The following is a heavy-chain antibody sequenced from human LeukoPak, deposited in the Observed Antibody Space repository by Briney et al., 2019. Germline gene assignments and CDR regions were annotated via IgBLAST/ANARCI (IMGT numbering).Heavy chain of an antibody. CDR3: AISSTRRDYFDY. J-gene: IGHJ4*02. V-gene: IGHV1-2*02. D-gene: IGHD2-2*01. Sequence: ASVKVSCKXSGYTFTGYYMHWVRQAPGQGLEWMGWINPNSGGTTYAQKFQGRVTMTRYTSISTAYMELSRLRSDDTAVYYCAISSTRRDYFDYWGQGTLVTASS. CDR1: GYTFTGYY. CDR2: INPNSGGT.